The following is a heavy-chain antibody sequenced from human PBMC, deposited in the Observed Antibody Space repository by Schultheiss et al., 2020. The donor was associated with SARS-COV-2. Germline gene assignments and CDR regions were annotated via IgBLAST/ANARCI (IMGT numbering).Heavy chain of an antibody. CDR3: ARDMMATTPKNAFDI. J-gene: IGHJ3*02. CDR1: GFYFNKYS. CDR2: ISHDGSTD. Sequence: GESLKISCAASGFYFNKYSMYWVRQAPGKGLEWVALISHDGSTDYYADSVKGRLTISRDNFKNTLYLQMNSLRDEDTAVYYCARDMMATTPKNAFDIWGQGTMVTVSS. D-gene: IGHD5-24*01. V-gene: IGHV3-30-3*01.